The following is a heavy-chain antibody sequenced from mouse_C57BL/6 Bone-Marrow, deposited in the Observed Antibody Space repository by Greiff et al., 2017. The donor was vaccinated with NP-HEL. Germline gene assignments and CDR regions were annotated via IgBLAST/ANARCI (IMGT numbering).Heavy chain of an antibody. CDR3: ARRGGGYYGSSDWYFDV. CDR1: GFSLRTSGMG. Sequence: QVTLKVSGPGILQSSQTLSLTCSFSGFSLRTSGMGVSWIRQPSGNGLEWLAHIYWDADKRYTPSLKSRLTISKDTSRNQVFLKITSVDTADTATYHCARRGGGYYGSSDWYFDVWGTGTTVTVSS. CDR2: IYWDADK. D-gene: IGHD1-1*01. V-gene: IGHV8-12*01. J-gene: IGHJ1*03.